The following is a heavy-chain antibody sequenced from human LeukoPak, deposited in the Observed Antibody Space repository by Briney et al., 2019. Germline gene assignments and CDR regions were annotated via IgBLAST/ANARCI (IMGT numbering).Heavy chain of an antibody. CDR2: IIPIFGTA. D-gene: IGHD4-23*01. CDR3: ARGPTVVTFYYFDY. V-gene: IGHV1-69*06. CDR1: GGTFSSYA. Sequence: SVKVSCKASGGTFSSYAISWVRQAPGEGLEWMGGIIPIFGTANYAQKFQGRVTITADKSTSTAYMELSSLRSEDTAVYYCARGPTVVTFYYFDYWGQGTLVTVSS. J-gene: IGHJ4*02.